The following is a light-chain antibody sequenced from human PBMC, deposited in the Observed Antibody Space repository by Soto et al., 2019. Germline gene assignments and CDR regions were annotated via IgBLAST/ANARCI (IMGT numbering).Light chain of an antibody. V-gene: IGLV1-40*01. Sequence: QPVLTQPPSVSGAPGQRVTISCTGSTSNIGAGYDVQWYQQLPGTAPKLLIYGSTNRPSGVPDRFSGSKSGTSASLAITGLQSEDEADYYCQSYDSSLSGSVFGGGTKLTVL. CDR1: TSNIGAGYD. CDR3: QSYDSSLSGSV. CDR2: GST. J-gene: IGLJ2*01.